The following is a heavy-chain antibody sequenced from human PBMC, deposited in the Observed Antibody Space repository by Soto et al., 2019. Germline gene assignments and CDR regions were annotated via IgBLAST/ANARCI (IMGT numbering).Heavy chain of an antibody. D-gene: IGHD6-6*01. J-gene: IGHJ4*02. Sequence: HPGGSLRLSCAASGFTFSSYGMHWVRQAPGKGLEWVAVISYDGSNKYYADSVKGRFTISRDNSKNTLYLQMNSLRAEDTAVYYCAKIGSGSSIDWGQGTLVTVSS. CDR2: ISYDGSNK. CDR3: AKIGSGSSID. CDR1: GFTFSSYG. V-gene: IGHV3-30*18.